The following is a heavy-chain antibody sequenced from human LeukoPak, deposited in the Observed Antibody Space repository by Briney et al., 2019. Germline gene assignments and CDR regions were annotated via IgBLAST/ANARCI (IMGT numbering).Heavy chain of an antibody. D-gene: IGHD2-15*01. CDR2: ISSGGSYI. CDR3: ARVDCRGGSCSGRSSNYFDMGV. Sequence: PGGSLRLSCEGSGFTLSSYSMSWVRQAPGKGLEWVSSISSGGSYINYADSVRGRFTVSRDNTMNSLYLQMDNLSAEDTAVYYCARVDCRGGSCSGRSSNYFDMGVWGHGTAVTVSS. V-gene: IGHV3-21*01. J-gene: IGHJ6*02. CDR1: GFTLSSYS.